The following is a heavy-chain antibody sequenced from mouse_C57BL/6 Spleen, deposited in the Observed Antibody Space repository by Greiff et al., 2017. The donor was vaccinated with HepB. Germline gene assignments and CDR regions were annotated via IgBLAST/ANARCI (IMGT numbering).Heavy chain of an antibody. CDR1: GYSFTGYF. CDR2: INPYNGDT. CDR3: ARSGAYYSNPYYFDY. J-gene: IGHJ2*01. Sequence: EVKLQESGPELVKPGDSVKISCKASGYSFTGYFMNWVMQSHGKSLEWIGRINPYNGDTFYNQKFKGKATLTVDKSSSTAHMELRSLTSEDSAVYYCARSGAYYSNPYYFDYWGQGTTLTVSS. V-gene: IGHV1-20*01. D-gene: IGHD2-5*01.